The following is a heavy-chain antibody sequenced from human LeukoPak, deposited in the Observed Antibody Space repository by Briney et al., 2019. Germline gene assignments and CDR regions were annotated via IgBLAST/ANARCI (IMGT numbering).Heavy chain of an antibody. J-gene: IGHJ4*02. CDR2: ISGSGGST. Sequence: GGSLRLSCAASGFTFSSYAMSWVRQAPGKGLEWVSAISGSGGSTYYADSVKGRFAISRDNAKNTLYLQMNSLRAEDTAVYYCARDGYSFGHDFDYWGQGTLVTVSS. D-gene: IGHD5-18*01. CDR1: GFTFSSYA. CDR3: ARDGYSFGHDFDY. V-gene: IGHV3-23*01.